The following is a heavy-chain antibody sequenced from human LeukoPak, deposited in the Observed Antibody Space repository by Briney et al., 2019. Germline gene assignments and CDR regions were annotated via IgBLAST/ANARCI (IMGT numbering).Heavy chain of an antibody. D-gene: IGHD4-17*01. CDR1: GFTFSDYY. V-gene: IGHV3-11*01. Sequence: PGGSLRLSCAASGFTFSDYYMSWIRQAPGKGLEWVSYISSSGSTIYYADSVKGRFTISRDNAKNSLYLQMNSLRAEDTAVYYCAGDGLTTVTTGYYYYYGMDVWGQGTTVTVSS. CDR3: AGDGLTTVTTGYYYYYGMDV. J-gene: IGHJ6*02. CDR2: ISSSGSTI.